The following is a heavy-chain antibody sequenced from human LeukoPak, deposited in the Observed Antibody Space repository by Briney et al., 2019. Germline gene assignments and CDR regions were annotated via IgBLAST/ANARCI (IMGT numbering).Heavy chain of an antibody. CDR1: GFTFTSYA. CDR2: IVARGDSM. J-gene: IGHJ4*02. V-gene: IGHV3-23*01. CDR3: AKHPGPYGGNPFDS. D-gene: IGHD4-23*01. Sequence: PGGSLRLSCAASGFTFTSYALTWVRQAPGKGLEWVATIVARGDSMKYAVSVKGRFTISRDNANSSLFLRMNSLRTEDTALYYCAKHPGPYGGNPFDSWGLGTLVTVSS.